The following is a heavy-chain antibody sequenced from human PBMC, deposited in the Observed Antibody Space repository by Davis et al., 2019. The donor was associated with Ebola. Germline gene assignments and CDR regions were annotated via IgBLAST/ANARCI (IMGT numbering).Heavy chain of an antibody. CDR2: IYYSGST. CDR1: GGSISSSSYY. V-gene: IGHV4-39*01. Sequence: SETLSLTCTVSGGSISSSSYYWGWIRQPPGKGLEWIGSIYYSGSTYYNPSLKSRVTISVDTSKNQFSLKLSSVTAADTAVYYCARGLVTMVRGVKREESYYYYGMDVWGQGTTVTVSS. CDR3: ARGLVTMVRGVKREESYYYYGMDV. J-gene: IGHJ6*02. D-gene: IGHD3-10*01.